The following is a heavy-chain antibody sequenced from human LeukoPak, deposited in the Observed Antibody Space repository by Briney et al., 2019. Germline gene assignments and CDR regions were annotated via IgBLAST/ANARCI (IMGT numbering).Heavy chain of an antibody. J-gene: IGHJ3*02. V-gene: IGHV4-59*12. Sequence: SETLSLTCTVSGGPIRSYYWSWIRQPPGKGLEWIGYIYYSGSTNYNPSLKSRVTISVDTSKNQFSLKLSSVTAADTAVYYCARGDIVVVPAAISAFDIWGQGTMVTVSS. D-gene: IGHD2-2*01. CDR2: IYYSGST. CDR3: ARGDIVVVPAAISAFDI. CDR1: GGPIRSYY.